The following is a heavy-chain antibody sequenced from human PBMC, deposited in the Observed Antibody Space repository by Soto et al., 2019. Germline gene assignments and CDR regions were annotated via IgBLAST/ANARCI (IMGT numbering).Heavy chain of an antibody. J-gene: IGHJ4*02. CDR1: GVSLTSGNW. V-gene: IGHV4-4*02. CDR2: IFHDGTA. D-gene: IGHD3-10*01. CDR3: ARLVYDTRLNYMYLDF. Sequence: PSETLSLTCAVSGVSLTSGNWWTWVRQSPQRGLEYIGEIFHDGTANYYPSFERRVAMSVDTSRNQFSLKLTSVTAADTAVYFCARLVYDTRLNYMYLDFWGPGTLVTVSS.